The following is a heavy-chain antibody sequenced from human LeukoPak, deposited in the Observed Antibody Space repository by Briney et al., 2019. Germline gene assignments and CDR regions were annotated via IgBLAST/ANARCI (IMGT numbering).Heavy chain of an antibody. Sequence: SETLSLTCTVSGGSISSSSYYWGWIRQPPGKGLEWIGSIYYSGSTYYNPSLKSRVTISIDTSKNQFSLRLNSMTAADTGVYYCARDRIRDCGGACYVDYWGQGTLVTVSS. V-gene: IGHV4-39*07. CDR2: IYYSGST. CDR3: ARDRIRDCGGACYVDY. J-gene: IGHJ4*02. CDR1: GGSISSSSYY. D-gene: IGHD2-21*02.